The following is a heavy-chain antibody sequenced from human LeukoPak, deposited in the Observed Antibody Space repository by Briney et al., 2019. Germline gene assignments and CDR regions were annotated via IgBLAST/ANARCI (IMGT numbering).Heavy chain of an antibody. D-gene: IGHD6-13*01. CDR3: AKTSAAALWELDAFDI. CDR2: IYYSGST. V-gene: IGHV4-39*01. CDR1: GGSISSSSYY. J-gene: IGHJ3*02. Sequence: PSETLSLTCTVSGGSISSSSYYWGWIRQPPGKGLEWIGSIYYSGSTYYNPSLKSRVTISVDTSKNQFSLKLSSVTAADTAVYYCAKTSAAALWELDAFDIWGQGTMVTVSS.